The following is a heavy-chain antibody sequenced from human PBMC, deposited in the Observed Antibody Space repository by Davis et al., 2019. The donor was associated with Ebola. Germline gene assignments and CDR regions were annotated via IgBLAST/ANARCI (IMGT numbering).Heavy chain of an antibody. J-gene: IGHJ2*01. CDR3: ARGYYDSTGNRYFDF. Sequence: FTFSRDTSKNTLYLQINSLRAEDTAVYYCARGYYDSTGNRYFDFWGRGTLVTVSS. D-gene: IGHD3-22*01. V-gene: IGHV3-53*05.